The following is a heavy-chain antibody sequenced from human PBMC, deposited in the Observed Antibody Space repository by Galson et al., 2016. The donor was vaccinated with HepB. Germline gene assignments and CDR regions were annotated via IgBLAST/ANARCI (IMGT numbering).Heavy chain of an antibody. D-gene: IGHD1/OR15-1a*01. CDR1: GDSVSSITGV. CDR3: ARDSPGNSFFDF. V-gene: IGHV6-1*01. Sequence: CAISGDSVSSITGVWNWIRQTPSSGLEWLGRTYYRSTWNNHYADSVRGRIAINPDTSKNQFSLQLESVTPEDTGIYFCARDSPGNSFFDFWGQGTLVTVSS. J-gene: IGHJ4*02. CDR2: TYYRSTWNN.